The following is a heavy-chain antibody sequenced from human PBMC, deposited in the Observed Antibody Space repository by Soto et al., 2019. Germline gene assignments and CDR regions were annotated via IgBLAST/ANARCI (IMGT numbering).Heavy chain of an antibody. J-gene: IGHJ3*02. CDR1: GFTVSSNY. D-gene: IGHD4-17*01. V-gene: IGHV3-53*02. CDR3: ARASSVTTTIYAFDI. CDR2: IYSGGST. Sequence: EVQLVETGGGLIQPGGSLRLSCAASGFTVSSNYMSWVRQAPGKGLEWVSVIYSGGSTYYADSVKGRFTISRDKSKNTLYLQTNCLRAENTAVYYCARASSVTTTIYAFDIWGQGTMVTVSS.